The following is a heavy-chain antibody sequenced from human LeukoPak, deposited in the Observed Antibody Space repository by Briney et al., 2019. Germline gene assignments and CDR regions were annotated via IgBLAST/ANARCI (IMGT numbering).Heavy chain of an antibody. CDR3: ARGGFVSYYYDSSGYYFRGNWFDP. J-gene: IGHJ5*02. CDR1: GFTFKNCA. V-gene: IGHV3-23*01. D-gene: IGHD3-22*01. CDR2: INYSGGHK. Sequence: GGSLRLSCVASGFTFKNCAMSWVRQAPGKGLEWVSGINYSGGHKYYADSVKGRFTISRDSSKNTLSLQMNGLTTEDTAVYYCARGGFVSYYYDSSGYYFRGNWFDPWGQGTLVTVSS.